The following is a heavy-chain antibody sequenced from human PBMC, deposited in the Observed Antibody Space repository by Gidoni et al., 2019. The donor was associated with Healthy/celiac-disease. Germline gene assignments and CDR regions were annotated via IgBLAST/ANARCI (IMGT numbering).Heavy chain of an antibody. D-gene: IGHD2-21*02. J-gene: IGHJ4*02. CDR1: GFTFSPYA. V-gene: IGHV3-23*01. CDR3: AKSCSGGDCYVDY. CDR2: ISGSGRST. Sequence: EVQLLESGGGLVQPGGSLRLSCAASGFTFSPYAMSWVRQAPGKGREWVSGISGSGRSTYYADSVKGRFTISRDNSKNTLYLQMNSLRAEDTAVYYCAKSCSGGDCYVDYWGQGTLVTVSS.